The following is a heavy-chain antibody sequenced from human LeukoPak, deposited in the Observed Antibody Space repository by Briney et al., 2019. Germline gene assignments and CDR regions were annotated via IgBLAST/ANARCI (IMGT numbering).Heavy chain of an antibody. Sequence: GASVKVSCKASGYTFTSYYMHWVRQAPGQGLEWMGIINPSGGSTSYAQKFQGRVTMTRDTSTSTVYMELSSLRSEDTAVYYCARERYYYGSGSYYNPYYGMDVWGQGTTVTVSS. D-gene: IGHD3-10*01. CDR1: GYTFTSYY. V-gene: IGHV1-46*01. J-gene: IGHJ6*02. CDR3: ARERYYYGSGSYYNPYYGMDV. CDR2: INPSGGST.